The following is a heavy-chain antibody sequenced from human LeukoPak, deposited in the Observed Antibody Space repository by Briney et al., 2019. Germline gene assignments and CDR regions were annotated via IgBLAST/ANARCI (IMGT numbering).Heavy chain of an antibody. CDR2: ISSSGSTI. CDR1: GFTFSDYY. V-gene: IGHV3-11*04. CDR3: ARVPYYYDSSGYWGYFDY. Sequence: SGGSLRLSCAASGFTFSDYYMSWIRQAPGKGLEWVSYISSSGSTIYYADSVKGRFTISRGNAKNSLYLQMNSLRAEDTAVYFCARVPYYYDSSGYWGYFDYWGQGTLVTVSS. J-gene: IGHJ4*02. D-gene: IGHD3-22*01.